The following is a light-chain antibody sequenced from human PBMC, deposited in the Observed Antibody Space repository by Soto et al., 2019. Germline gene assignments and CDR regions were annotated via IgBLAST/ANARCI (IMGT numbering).Light chain of an antibody. J-gene: IGKJ1*01. V-gene: IGKV3-15*01. Sequence: EIVMTQSPATLSVSPGERATLSCRASQSVNSNLAWYQQKPGQAPRLLISGASTRATGIPARFSGSGSETAFTLTISSLQSEDLAVYYCQQYNNWWTFGQGTKVEIK. CDR3: QQYNNWWT. CDR1: QSVNSN. CDR2: GAS.